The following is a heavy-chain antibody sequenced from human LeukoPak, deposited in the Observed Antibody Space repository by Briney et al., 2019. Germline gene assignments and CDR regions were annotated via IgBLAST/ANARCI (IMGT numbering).Heavy chain of an antibody. V-gene: IGHV4-38-2*01. J-gene: IGHJ4*02. CDR2: IYHSGST. Sequence: SETLSLTCAVSGYSISSGYYWGWIRQPPGKGLEWIGSIYHSGSTYYNPSLKSRVTISVDTSKNQFSLKLSSVTAADTAVYYCARVGLAMADYWGQGTLVTVSS. CDR1: GYSISSGYY. D-gene: IGHD6-19*01. CDR3: ARVGLAMADY.